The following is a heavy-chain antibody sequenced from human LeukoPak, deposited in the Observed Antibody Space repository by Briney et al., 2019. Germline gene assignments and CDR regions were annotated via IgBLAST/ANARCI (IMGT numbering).Heavy chain of an antibody. D-gene: IGHD6-6*01. V-gene: IGHV3-53*01. Sequence: GGSLRLSCAASGFTVSNNYMMWVRQAPGKGLEWVSAIFRDDSTYYADSVKGRLTISRDNSKNTLYLQMTSLRAEDTAVYYCASEGGGGSSGTIDYWGQGTLVTVSS. CDR2: IFRDDST. CDR3: ASEGGGGSSGTIDY. J-gene: IGHJ4*02. CDR1: GFTVSNNY.